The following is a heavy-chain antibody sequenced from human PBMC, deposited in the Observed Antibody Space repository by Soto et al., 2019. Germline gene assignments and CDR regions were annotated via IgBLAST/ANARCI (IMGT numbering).Heavy chain of an antibody. CDR2: ISYDGSNK. J-gene: IGHJ4*02. Sequence: QVQLVGSGGGVVQPGRSLRLSCAASGFTFSSYAMHWVRQAPGKGLEWVAVISYDGSNKYYAGSVKGRFTISRDNSKNTLYLQMNSLRAEDTAVYYCARDSIAVADQRYDYWGQGTLVTVSS. D-gene: IGHD6-19*01. CDR3: ARDSIAVADQRYDY. V-gene: IGHV3-30-3*01. CDR1: GFTFSSYA.